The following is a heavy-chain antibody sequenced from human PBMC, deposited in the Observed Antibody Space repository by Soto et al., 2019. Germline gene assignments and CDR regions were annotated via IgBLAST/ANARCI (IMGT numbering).Heavy chain of an antibody. J-gene: IGHJ4*02. V-gene: IGHV3-21*01. CDR1: RFTFSSYS. Sequence: EVQLVESGGGLVKPGGSLRLSCAASRFTFSSYSMNWVRQAPGKGLEWVSSISSSSSYIYYADSVKGRFTISRDNAKNSLYLQLNSLRAEDTAVYYCATSTSNPPGWGQGTLVTVSS. CDR2: ISSSSSYI. CDR3: ATSTSNPPG.